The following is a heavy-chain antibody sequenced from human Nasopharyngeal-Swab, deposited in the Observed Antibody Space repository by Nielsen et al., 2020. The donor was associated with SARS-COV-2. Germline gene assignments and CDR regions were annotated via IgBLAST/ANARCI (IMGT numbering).Heavy chain of an antibody. CDR2: INHSGST. CDR3: ARGLSGIVPAPILGLGPYYSYYYMDV. J-gene: IGHJ6*03. V-gene: IGHV4-34*01. D-gene: IGHD2-2*01. Sequence: SETLSLTCAVYGGSFSAYYWGWIRQPPGKGLEWIAEINHSGSTNYNPSLESRVTISVDTSKNQFSLKLSSVTAADTAVYYCARGLSGIVPAPILGLGPYYSYYYMDVWGKGTTVTVSS. CDR1: GGSFSAYY.